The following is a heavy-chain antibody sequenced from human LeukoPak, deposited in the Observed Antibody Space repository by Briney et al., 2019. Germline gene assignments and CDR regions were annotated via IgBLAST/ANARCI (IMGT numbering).Heavy chain of an antibody. Sequence: ASVKVSCTASGYTFTSYDINWVRQATGQGLEWMGWMNPNGGNTGYAQKFQGRVTMTRNTSISTAYMELSSLRSEDTAVYYCAIMVGYCSGGSCYDDWFDPWGQGTLVTVSS. V-gene: IGHV1-8*01. CDR3: AIMVGYCSGGSCYDDWFDP. CDR2: MNPNGGNT. CDR1: GYTFTSYD. J-gene: IGHJ5*02. D-gene: IGHD2-15*01.